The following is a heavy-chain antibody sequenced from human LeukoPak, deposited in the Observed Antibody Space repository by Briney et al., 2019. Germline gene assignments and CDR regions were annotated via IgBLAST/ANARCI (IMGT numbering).Heavy chain of an antibody. V-gene: IGHV4-34*01. CDR2: VNHSGST. CDR3: ARSGRYGDYGVCDY. CDR1: NGSFSDYY. J-gene: IGHJ4*02. Sequence: PSETLSLTCAVYNGSFSDYYWSWIRQPPGKGLEWIGEVNHSGSTNYNPSLKSRVTISVDTSKNQFSLKLGSVTAADTAVYYCARSGRYGDYGVCDYWGQGTLVTVSS. D-gene: IGHD4-17*01.